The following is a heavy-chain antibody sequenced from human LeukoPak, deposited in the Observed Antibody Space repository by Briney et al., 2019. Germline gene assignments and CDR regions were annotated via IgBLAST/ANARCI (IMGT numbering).Heavy chain of an antibody. CDR1: GFTFSSYT. J-gene: IGHJ6*03. CDR2: IKQDGSEK. V-gene: IGHV3-7*01. D-gene: IGHD1-26*01. CDR3: ARIVVGAHYYYYYMDV. Sequence: GGSLRLSCAASGFTFSSYTMNWVRQAPGKGLEWVANIKQDGSEKYYVDSVKGRFTISRDNAKNSLYLQMNSLGAEDTAVYYCARIVVGAHYYYYYMDVWGKGTTVTVSS.